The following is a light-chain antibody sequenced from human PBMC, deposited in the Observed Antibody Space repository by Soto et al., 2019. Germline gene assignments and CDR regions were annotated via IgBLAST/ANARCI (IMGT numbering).Light chain of an antibody. CDR3: QQYGSSPYT. V-gene: IGKV3-20*01. CDR1: QSVDNSF. J-gene: IGKJ2*01. CDR2: ASS. Sequence: EIVLTQSPGTLSLSPGERATLSCRASQSVDNSFLAWFQQKPGQPPRLLFYASSSRATGIPDRFSGSGSGTDFTLTIRRLEPEDFAVYYCQQYGSSPYTFGQGTKLEIK.